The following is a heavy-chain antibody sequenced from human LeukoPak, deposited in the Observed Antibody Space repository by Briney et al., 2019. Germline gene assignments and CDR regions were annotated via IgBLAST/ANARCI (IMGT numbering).Heavy chain of an antibody. V-gene: IGHV4-61*02. CDR2: IYTSGST. CDR1: GGSISGGSYY. CDR3: ARGGGNSPL. D-gene: IGHD4-23*01. J-gene: IGHJ4*02. Sequence: SQTLSLTCTVSGGSISGGSYYWSWIRQPAGKGLEWIGRIYTSGSTNYNPSLKSRVTISVDTSKNQFSLKLSSVTAADTAVYYCARGGGNSPLWGQGTLVTVSS.